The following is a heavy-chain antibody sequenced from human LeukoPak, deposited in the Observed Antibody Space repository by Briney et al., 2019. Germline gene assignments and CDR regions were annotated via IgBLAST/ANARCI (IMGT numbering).Heavy chain of an antibody. CDR1: GFTFSSYS. Sequence: GGSPRLSCAASGFTFSSYSMNWVRQAPGKGLEWVSSISSSSSYIYYADSVKGRFTISRDNAKNSLYLQMNSLRAEDTAVYYCARDDYYGSGSYDYWGQGTLVTVSS. D-gene: IGHD3-10*01. J-gene: IGHJ4*02. V-gene: IGHV3-21*01. CDR3: ARDDYYGSGSYDY. CDR2: ISSSSSYI.